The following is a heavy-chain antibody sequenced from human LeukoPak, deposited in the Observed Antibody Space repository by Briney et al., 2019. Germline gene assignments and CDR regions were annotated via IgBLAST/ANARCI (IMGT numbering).Heavy chain of an antibody. CDR3: ARGPANGGSGSPFDY. J-gene: IGHJ4*02. CDR1: GGTFSSYA. Sequence: ASVKVSCKASGGTFSSYAISWVRQAPGQGLKWMGGIIPFFGTANYAQKLQRRVTITTDESTSPTHIELSSLRSEGTAVYYCARGPANGGSGSPFDYWGQGTLVTASS. CDR2: IIPFFGTA. D-gene: IGHD3-10*01. V-gene: IGHV1-69*05.